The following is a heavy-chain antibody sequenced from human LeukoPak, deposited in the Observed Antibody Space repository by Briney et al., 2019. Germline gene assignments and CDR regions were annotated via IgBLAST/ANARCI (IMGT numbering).Heavy chain of an antibody. Sequence: ASVKVSCKASGYTFTGDYMHWVRQAPGQGLEWMGWINPNSGGTNYAQKLQGRVTMTTDTSTSTAYMELRSLRSDDTAVYYCARAAALHAFDIWGQGTMVTVSS. CDR3: ARAAALHAFDI. V-gene: IGHV1-2*02. J-gene: IGHJ3*02. CDR1: GYTFTGDY. D-gene: IGHD6-6*01. CDR2: INPNSGGT.